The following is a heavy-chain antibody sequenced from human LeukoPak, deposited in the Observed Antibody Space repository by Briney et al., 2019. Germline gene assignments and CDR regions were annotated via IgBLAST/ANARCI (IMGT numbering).Heavy chain of an antibody. D-gene: IGHD3-10*01. Sequence: PSETLSLTCTVSGYSISSGYYWSWIRQPAGKGLEWIGRIYTSGSTNYNPSLKSRVTMSVDTSKNQFSLKLSSVTAADTAVYYCARVPSYYYDSAPLWGQGTLVTVSS. CDR1: GYSISSGYY. CDR3: ARVPSYYYDSAPL. J-gene: IGHJ4*02. CDR2: IYTSGST. V-gene: IGHV4-4*07.